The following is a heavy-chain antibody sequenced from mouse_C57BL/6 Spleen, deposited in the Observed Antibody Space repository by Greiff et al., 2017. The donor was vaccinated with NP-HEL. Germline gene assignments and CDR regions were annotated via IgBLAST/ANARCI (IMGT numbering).Heavy chain of an antibody. CDR1: GYTFTSYW. Sequence: VQLQQPGAELVKPGASVKLSCKASGYTFTSYWMQWVKQRPGQGLEWIGELDPSDSYPNYNPKFKGKATVTVDTSSSTAYMQLSSLTSEDSAVYYWARAGCITTVVAHFDYWGQGTTLTVSS. J-gene: IGHJ2*01. CDR2: LDPSDSYP. V-gene: IGHV1-50*01. CDR3: ARAGCITTVVAHFDY. D-gene: IGHD1-1*01.